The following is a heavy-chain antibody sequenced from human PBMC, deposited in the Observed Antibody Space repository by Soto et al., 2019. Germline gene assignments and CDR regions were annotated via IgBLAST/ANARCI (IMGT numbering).Heavy chain of an antibody. CDR1: GFTFRSYG. CDR3: ARGYVYNSGSFDL. CDR2: IWYDGSNK. D-gene: IGHD1-1*01. J-gene: IGHJ4*02. Sequence: GGSLRLSCAASGFTFRSYGMHWVRQAPGKGLEWVAVIWYDGSNKYYADSVKGRFTISRDNSKNTLYMQMDSLRVEDTAVYYCARGYVYNSGSFDLWGQGTLVTVSS. V-gene: IGHV3-33*01.